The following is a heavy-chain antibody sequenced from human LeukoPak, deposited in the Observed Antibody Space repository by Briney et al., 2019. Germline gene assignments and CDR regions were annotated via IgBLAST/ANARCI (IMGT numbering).Heavy chain of an antibody. J-gene: IGHJ4*02. CDR2: ITSSSSYK. CDR3: XRVXVPAAKSNDY. V-gene: IGHV3-21*01. CDR1: GFTFSNYN. D-gene: IGHD2-2*01. Sequence: XGSLXLSCAAPGFTFSNYNMNWVRQAPGKGLEWVSSITSSSSYKFYADSVKGRFTISRDNAKNSLYLQMNSLRAEDTAVYYCXRVXVPAAKSNDYWGQGTLVTVSS.